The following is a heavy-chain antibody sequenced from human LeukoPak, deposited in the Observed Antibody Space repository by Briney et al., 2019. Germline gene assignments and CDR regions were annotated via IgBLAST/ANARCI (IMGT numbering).Heavy chain of an antibody. CDR3: ARFDYGGNSGSFDY. J-gene: IGHJ4*02. CDR2: ISSSGSTI. D-gene: IGHD4-23*01. V-gene: IGHV3-48*03. CDR1: GFTFSSYE. Sequence: GGSLRLSCAASGFTFSSYEMNWVRQAPGKGLEWVSYISSSGSTIYYADSVKGRFTISRDNAKNSLYLQMNSLRAEDTAVYYCARFDYGGNSGSFDYWSQGTLVTVSS.